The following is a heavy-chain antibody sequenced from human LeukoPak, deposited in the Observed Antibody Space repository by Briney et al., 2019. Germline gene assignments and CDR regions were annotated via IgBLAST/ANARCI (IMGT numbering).Heavy chain of an antibody. CDR3: ARSEWELAFDY. Sequence: GGSLRLSCAASGFTFSSYGMHWVRQAPGKGLEWVAVISYDGSNKYYADSVKGRFTISRDNAKNSLYLQMNSLRAEDTAVYYCARSEWELAFDYWGQGTLVTVSS. V-gene: IGHV3-30*03. D-gene: IGHD1-26*01. CDR2: ISYDGSNK. CDR1: GFTFSSYG. J-gene: IGHJ4*02.